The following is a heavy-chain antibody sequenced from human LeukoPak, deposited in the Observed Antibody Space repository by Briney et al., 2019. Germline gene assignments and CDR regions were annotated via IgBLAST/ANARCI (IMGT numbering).Heavy chain of an antibody. CDR1: GFTFSSYA. Sequence: PGGSLRLSCAASGFTFSSYAMRWVRQAPGKGLEWVAVISYDGSNKYYADSVKGRFTISRDNAKNSLYVQMSSLRAEDTAVYYCARGRYSGSYVPYFDYWGQGTLVTVSS. J-gene: IGHJ4*02. CDR2: ISYDGSNK. CDR3: ARGRYSGSYVPYFDY. D-gene: IGHD1-26*01. V-gene: IGHV3-30*04.